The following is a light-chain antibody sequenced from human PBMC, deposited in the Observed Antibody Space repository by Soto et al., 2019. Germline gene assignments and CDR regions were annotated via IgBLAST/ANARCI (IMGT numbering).Light chain of an antibody. J-gene: IGKJ1*01. V-gene: IGKV1-5*01. CDR3: QRYNNYPWT. Sequence: DIQMTQSPSTLSASIGDRVTITCRASQSVSDWLAWYQQKPGKAPKLLIYDAPILQSGVPSRFSGSGSGTEFTLTISSLQPDDFATYYCQRYNNYPWTFGPGTKVEI. CDR1: QSVSDW. CDR2: DAP.